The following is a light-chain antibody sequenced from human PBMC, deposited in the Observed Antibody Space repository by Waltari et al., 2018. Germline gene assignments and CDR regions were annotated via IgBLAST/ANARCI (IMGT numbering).Light chain of an antibody. Sequence: EIVLTQSPGTLSLSPGETATLSCRASQTVTRSYLTWYQHKPGQAPRRLIYAASSRASGVPDRFSGSGSGTEFTLTISRLEPEDFAVYYCQQYGNSGSFGPGTTVDI. CDR3: QQYGNSGS. CDR2: AAS. V-gene: IGKV3-20*01. CDR1: QTVTRSY. J-gene: IGKJ3*01.